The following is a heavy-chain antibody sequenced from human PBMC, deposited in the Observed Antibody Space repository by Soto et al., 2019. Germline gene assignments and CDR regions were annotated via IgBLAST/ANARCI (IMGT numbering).Heavy chain of an antibody. Sequence: GGSLRLSCAASGFTFRSYSMNWVRQAPGKGLEWVSSISSSSSYIYYADSVKGRFTISRDNAKNSLYLQMNSLRAEDTAVYYCARGGPRRDFDYWGQGTLVTVSS. J-gene: IGHJ4*02. V-gene: IGHV3-21*01. D-gene: IGHD3-16*01. CDR3: ARGGPRRDFDY. CDR1: GFTFRSYS. CDR2: ISSSSSYI.